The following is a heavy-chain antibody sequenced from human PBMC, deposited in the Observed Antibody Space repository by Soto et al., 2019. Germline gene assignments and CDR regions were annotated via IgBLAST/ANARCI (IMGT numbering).Heavy chain of an antibody. V-gene: IGHV3-23*01. CDR2: IGGSGRKT. Sequence: GGSLRLSCAASGFTFTKSGMSWVRQAPGKGLEWVAGIGGSGRKTYYADSVKGRFSVSRDNSKNSLFLQMNSLSADDTAIYYCAKDGLSDSPSAIDYWGLGTLVAVSS. CDR1: GFTFTKSG. D-gene: IGHD6-13*01. J-gene: IGHJ4*02. CDR3: AKDGLSDSPSAIDY.